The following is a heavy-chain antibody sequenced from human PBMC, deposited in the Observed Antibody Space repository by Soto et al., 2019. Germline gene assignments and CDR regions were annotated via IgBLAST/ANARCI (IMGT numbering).Heavy chain of an antibody. Sequence: EVQLVESGGGLVQPGGSLRLSCAASGFTFSSNSMNWVRQAPGKGLEWISYISSSSSSIYYADSVKGRFTISRDNAKNSLYLQMNSLRAEDTAVYYCARRYCSGGGCYVRGAFDIWGQGTMVTVSS. V-gene: IGHV3-48*01. CDR1: GFTFSSNS. CDR2: ISSSSSSI. J-gene: IGHJ3*02. D-gene: IGHD2-15*01. CDR3: ARRYCSGGGCYVRGAFDI.